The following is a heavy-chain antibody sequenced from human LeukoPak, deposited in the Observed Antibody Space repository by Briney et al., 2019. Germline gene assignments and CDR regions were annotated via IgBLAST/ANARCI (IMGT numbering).Heavy chain of an antibody. J-gene: IGHJ5*02. CDR1: GGSISSSSYY. CDR3: AKEVVGP. V-gene: IGHV4-39*07. D-gene: IGHD1-26*01. Sequence: SETLSLTCTVSGGSISSSSYYWGWIRQPPGKGLEWIGSIFHSGSTYYNSSLKSRLTISVDTSKNQLSLKLTSVTAADTAVYYCAKEVVGPWGQGTLVTVSS. CDR2: IFHSGST.